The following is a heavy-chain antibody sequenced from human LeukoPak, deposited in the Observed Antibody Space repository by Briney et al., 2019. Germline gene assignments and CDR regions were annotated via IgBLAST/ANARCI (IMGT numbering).Heavy chain of an antibody. D-gene: IGHD4-11*01. J-gene: IGHJ4*02. CDR1: GGSISSYY. V-gene: IGHV4-59*12. CDR2: IYYSGST. CDR3: ARDGVEMTTAGHYFDY. Sequence: SETLSLTCSVSGGSISSYYWSWIRQPPGKGLEWIGYIYYSGSTNYNPSLKSRVTISVDTSKNQFSLKLSSVTAADTAVYYCARDGVEMTTAGHYFDYWGQGTLVTVSS.